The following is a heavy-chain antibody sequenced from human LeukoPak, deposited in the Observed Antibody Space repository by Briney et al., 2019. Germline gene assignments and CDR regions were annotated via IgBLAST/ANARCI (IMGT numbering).Heavy chain of an antibody. J-gene: IGHJ4*02. Sequence: NPGGSLRLSCAASGFTFSSYWMSWVRQAPGKGLEWVSSISSSSSYIYYADSVKGRFTVSRDNAKNSLYLQMNSLRAEDTAVYYCARELPYYYDISGYYPDLFDYWGQGTLVTVSS. CDR2: ISSSSSYI. V-gene: IGHV3-21*01. CDR3: ARELPYYYDISGYYPDLFDY. CDR1: GFTFSSYW. D-gene: IGHD3-22*01.